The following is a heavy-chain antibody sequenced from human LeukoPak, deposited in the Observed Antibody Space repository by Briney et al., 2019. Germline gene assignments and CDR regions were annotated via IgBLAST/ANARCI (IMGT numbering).Heavy chain of an antibody. CDR3: VRLGYNHHLGY. V-gene: IGHV1-2*02. D-gene: IGHD5-24*01. CDR1: GYTFTDYY. J-gene: IGHJ4*02. Sequence: ASVNVSCKASGYTFTDYYIHWRRQAPGQGLEWMGWINPNSGGTNYAQTFQGRVTMTRDTSITTAYLELSRLKSADTAEYYCVRLGYNHHLGYWGQVTLVTVSS. CDR2: INPNSGGT.